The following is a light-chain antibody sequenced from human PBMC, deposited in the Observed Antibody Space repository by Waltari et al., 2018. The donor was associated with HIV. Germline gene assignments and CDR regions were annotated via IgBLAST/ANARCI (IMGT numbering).Light chain of an antibody. CDR1: SSDVGSYNH. CDR2: DVD. V-gene: IGLV2-14*03. Sequence: QSALTQPASVSGSPGQSLTISCSGTSSDVGSYNHVSWYQHHPGQAAKLMIDDVDTRLPGVSSRFSGSKSGNTASLTISGRRAEDEADYYGGSYTSSSTYVFGTGTEVTVL. CDR3: GSYTSSSTYV. J-gene: IGLJ1*01.